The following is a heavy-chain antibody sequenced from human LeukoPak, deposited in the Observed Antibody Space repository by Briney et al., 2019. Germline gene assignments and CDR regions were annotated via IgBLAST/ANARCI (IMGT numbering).Heavy chain of an antibody. D-gene: IGHD3-3*01. V-gene: IGHV1-2*02. Sequence: ASVKVSCKASGYTFTGYYMHWVRQAPGQGLEWMGWINPNSGGTNYAQKFQGRVTMTRDTSISTAYMELSRLRSDDTAVYYCARDSSHASLLRFLEWLSYYFDYWGQGTLVTVSS. CDR2: INPNSGGT. CDR3: ARDSSHASLLRFLEWLSYYFDY. CDR1: GYTFTGYY. J-gene: IGHJ4*02.